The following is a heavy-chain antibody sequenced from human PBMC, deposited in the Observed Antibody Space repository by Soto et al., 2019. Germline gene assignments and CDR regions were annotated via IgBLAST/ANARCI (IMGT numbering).Heavy chain of an antibody. D-gene: IGHD4-17*01. CDR2: IYDSGST. V-gene: IGHV4-59*01. J-gene: IGHJ2*01. CDR3: ARRPILYGDYDSWYFDL. Sequence: QVQLQESGPGLVKPSETLSLTCTVSGDSIRSYYWSWIRQPPGKGLEWIGHIYDSGSTNYNPSLKSRVTISVDASKNQFSLKFTSVTAADMAVYFCARRPILYGDYDSWYFDLWGRGTLVNVS. CDR1: GDSIRSYY.